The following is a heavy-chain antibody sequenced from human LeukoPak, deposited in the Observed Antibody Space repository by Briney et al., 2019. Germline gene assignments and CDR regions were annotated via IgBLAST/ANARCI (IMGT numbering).Heavy chain of an antibody. Sequence: SETLSLTCAVSGGSTSSSNWWSWVRQPPGKGLEWIGEIYHSGSTNYNPSLKSRVTISVDKSKNQFSLKLSSVTAADTAVYYCARAGLVVVAAKSFDIWGQGTMVTVSS. J-gene: IGHJ3*02. V-gene: IGHV4-4*02. D-gene: IGHD2-15*01. CDR3: ARAGLVVVAAKSFDI. CDR1: GGSTSSSNW. CDR2: IYHSGST.